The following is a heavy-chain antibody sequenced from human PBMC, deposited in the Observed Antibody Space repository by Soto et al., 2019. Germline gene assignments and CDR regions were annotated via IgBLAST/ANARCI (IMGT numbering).Heavy chain of an antibody. CDR2: ISWNSGSI. V-gene: IGHV3-9*01. D-gene: IGHD4-17*01. Sequence: EVQLVESGGGLVQPGRSLRLSCAASGFTFDDYAMHWVRQAPGKGLEWVSGISWNSGSIGYADSVKGRFTISRDNAKNSLYLQMNSLRAEDTALYYCVKPHPFDYGDYVGSGYFDYWGQGTLATVSS. J-gene: IGHJ4*02. CDR3: VKPHPFDYGDYVGSGYFDY. CDR1: GFTFDDYA.